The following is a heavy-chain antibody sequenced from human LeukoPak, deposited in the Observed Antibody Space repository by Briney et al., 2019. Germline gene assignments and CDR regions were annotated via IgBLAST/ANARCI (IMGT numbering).Heavy chain of an antibody. CDR2: IYYSGST. Sequence: SETLSLTCTVSGGSISSSSYYWGWIRQPPGKGLEWIGSIYYSGSTYYNPSLKSRVTISVDTSKNQFSLKLSSVTAADTAVYYCARDYYDSSGSLDWGQGTLVTVSS. CDR1: GGSISSSSYY. V-gene: IGHV4-39*07. CDR3: ARDYYDSSGSLD. D-gene: IGHD3-22*01. J-gene: IGHJ4*02.